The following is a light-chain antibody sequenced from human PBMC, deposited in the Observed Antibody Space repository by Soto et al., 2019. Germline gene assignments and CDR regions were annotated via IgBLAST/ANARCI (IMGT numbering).Light chain of an antibody. V-gene: IGLV3-21*04. Sequence: SYELTQPPSVSVAPGKTARITCGGNNIGSKSVHWYQQKPGQAPVLAIYYDSDRPSGIPERFSGSNSGNTATLTISRVEAGDEADYYCQVWDSSSDHRYVFGTGTKLTVL. CDR1: NIGSKS. J-gene: IGLJ1*01. CDR3: QVWDSSSDHRYV. CDR2: YDS.